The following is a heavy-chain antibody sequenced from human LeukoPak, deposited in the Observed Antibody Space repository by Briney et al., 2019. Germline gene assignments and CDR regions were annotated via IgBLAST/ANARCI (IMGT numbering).Heavy chain of an antibody. V-gene: IGHV3-23*01. CDR1: GFSFSRHA. Sequence: GGSLRLSCAVSGFSFSRHAMTWVRQPPGKGLEWVSALSRGGDTTYYTDSVKGRFTISRDVSKNILYLQLDSLRADDTALYYCANEEVPNDYWGQGTLVTVAS. D-gene: IGHD4/OR15-4a*01. J-gene: IGHJ4*02. CDR3: ANEEVPNDY. CDR2: LSRGGDTT.